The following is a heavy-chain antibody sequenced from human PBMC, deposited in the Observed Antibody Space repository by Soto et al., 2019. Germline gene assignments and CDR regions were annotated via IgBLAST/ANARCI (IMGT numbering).Heavy chain of an antibody. Sequence: EVQLLESGGGLVQPGGSLTLSCATSGFTFSSYAMVWVRQAAEKGLEWVASISNNGDTAYYADSVKGRFTISRGNSDNTLYLQMNGLRADDTALSFGAKSRVFIGAIVTLLDSWGQGTQVTVSS. CDR1: GFTFSSYA. CDR3: AKSRVFIGAIVTLLDS. D-gene: IGHD3-16*02. J-gene: IGHJ4*02. V-gene: IGHV3-23*01. CDR2: ISNNGDTA.